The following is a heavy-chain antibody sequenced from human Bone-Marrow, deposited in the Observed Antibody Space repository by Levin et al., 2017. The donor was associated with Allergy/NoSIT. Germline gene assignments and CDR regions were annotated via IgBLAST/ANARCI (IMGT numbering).Heavy chain of an antibody. V-gene: IGHV1-69*04. CDR2: IIPILGIA. D-gene: IGHD6-13*01. Sequence: SVKVSCKASGGTFSSYAISWVRQAPGQGLEWMGRIIPILGIANYAQKFQGRVTITADKSTSTAYMELSSLRSEDTAVYYCARGCIAAADLYYDYDGMDVWGQGTTVTVSS. J-gene: IGHJ6*02. CDR1: GGTFSSYA. CDR3: ARGCIAAADLYYDYDGMDV.